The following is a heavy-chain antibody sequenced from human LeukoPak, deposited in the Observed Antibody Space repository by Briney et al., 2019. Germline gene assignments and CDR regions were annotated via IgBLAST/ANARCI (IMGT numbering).Heavy chain of an antibody. CDR1: GFTFGDYT. V-gene: IGHV3-43*01. CDR2: ISWDGAFT. CDR3: AKDLESHRSMTYYLDK. Sequence: PGGSLRLSCAASGFTFGDYTMHWVRQVPGKGLEKVSLISWDGAFTYYADSVMGRLIVSRDNSKSALYLHMNSLRPEDTALYYCAKDLESHRSMTYYLDKWGHGTLVTVSS. J-gene: IGHJ4*01. D-gene: IGHD3-10*01.